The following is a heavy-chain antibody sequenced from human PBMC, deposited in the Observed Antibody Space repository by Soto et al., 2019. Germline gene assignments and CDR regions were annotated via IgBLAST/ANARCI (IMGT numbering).Heavy chain of an antibody. J-gene: IGHJ1*01. V-gene: IGHV1-46*01. CDR2: INPNGGST. Sequence: GASVKVSCKASGYTFTSYAMHWARQAPGQGLEWMGIINPNGGSTGYAQKFQGRVTMTRDMSTGTVYMDLTSLTSEDTAVYYCARAPDYSDYAYFQYWGQGTPVTVSS. CDR3: ARAPDYSDYAYFQY. CDR1: GYTFTSYA. D-gene: IGHD4-17*01.